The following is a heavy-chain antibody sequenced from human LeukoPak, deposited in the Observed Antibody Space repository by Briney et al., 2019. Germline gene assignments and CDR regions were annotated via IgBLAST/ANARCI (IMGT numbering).Heavy chain of an antibody. CDR3: AKRRELYFDY. V-gene: IGHV3-30*02. CDR2: IRYDGSNK. D-gene: IGHD1-26*01. Sequence: GGTLRLSCAASGFTFSSYGMHWVRQAPGKGLEWVAFIRYDGSNKYYADSVKGRFTISRDNSKNTLYLQMNSLRAEDTAVYYCAKRRELYFDYWGQGTLVTVSS. CDR1: GFTFSSYG. J-gene: IGHJ4*02.